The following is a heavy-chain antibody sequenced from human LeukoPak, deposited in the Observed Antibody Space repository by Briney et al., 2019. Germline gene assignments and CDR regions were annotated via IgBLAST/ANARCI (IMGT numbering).Heavy chain of an antibody. CDR3: ARGVVAAAGRTFDF. D-gene: IGHD6-13*01. J-gene: IGHJ4*02. CDR1: GGSITNYY. V-gene: IGHV4-59*01. Sequence: SETLSLTCTVPGGSITNYYWSWIRQPPGKGLEWIGYIYNSGSTNYNPSLKSRVTISLDTSKNQFSLKLSSVTAADTAVYYCARGVVAAAGRTFDFWGQGTLVTVSS. CDR2: IYNSGST.